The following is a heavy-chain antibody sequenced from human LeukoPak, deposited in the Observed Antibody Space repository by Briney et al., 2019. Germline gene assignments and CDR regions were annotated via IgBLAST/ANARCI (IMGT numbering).Heavy chain of an antibody. CDR3: ARGRLVVPAATIHFDY. J-gene: IGHJ4*02. CDR2: ISYDGSNK. Sequence: GRSLRLSCAASGFTFSSYAMHWVRQAPGKGLEWVAVISYDGSNKYYADSVKGRFTISRDNSKNTLYLQMNSLRAEDTAVYYCARGRLVVPAATIHFDYWGQGTLVTVSS. V-gene: IGHV3-30-3*01. D-gene: IGHD2-2*01. CDR1: GFTFSSYA.